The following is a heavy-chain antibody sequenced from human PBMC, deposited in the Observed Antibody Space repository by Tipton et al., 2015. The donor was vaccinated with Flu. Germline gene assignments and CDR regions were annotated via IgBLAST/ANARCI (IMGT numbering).Heavy chain of an antibody. CDR3: ARDGGVGSGWSYSGGNYYYGMDV. J-gene: IGHJ6*02. CDR2: IFHSGST. D-gene: IGHD6-19*01. Sequence: LRLSCSVSGDSMTSSRYYWGWIRQPPGKGLEWIGSIFHSGSTYYNPSLKSRVTISVDTSKNQFSLKLSSVTAADTAVYYCARDGGVGSGWSYSGGNYYYGMDVWGQGTTVIVSS. V-gene: IGHV4-39*07. CDR1: GDSMTSSRYY.